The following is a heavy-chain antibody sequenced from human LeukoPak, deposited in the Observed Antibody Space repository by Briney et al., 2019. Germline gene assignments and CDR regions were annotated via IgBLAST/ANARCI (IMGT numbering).Heavy chain of an antibody. D-gene: IGHD2-2*02. Sequence: PGGSLRLSCAASGFTFSSYSMNWVRQAPGKGLEWVSSISSSSSYIYYADSVKGRFTISRDNAKNSLYLQMNSLRAEDTAVYYCARAGQLLYRNAFDIWGQGTMVTVSS. CDR3: ARAGQLLYRNAFDI. CDR1: GFTFSSYS. J-gene: IGHJ3*02. CDR2: ISSSSSYI. V-gene: IGHV3-21*01.